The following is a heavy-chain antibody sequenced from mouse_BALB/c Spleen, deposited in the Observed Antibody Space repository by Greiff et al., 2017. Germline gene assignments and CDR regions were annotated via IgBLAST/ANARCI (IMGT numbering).Heavy chain of an antibody. CDR1: GYTFTNYW. V-gene: IGHV1-63*02. D-gene: IGHD2-4*01. CDR2: IYPGGGYT. J-gene: IGHJ2*01. CDR3: ARSDVITTRNYFDY. Sequence: QVQLQQSGAELVRPGTSVKISCKASGYTFTNYWLGWVKQRPGHGLEWIGDIYPGGGYTNYNEKFKGKATLTADTSSSTAYMQLSSLTSEDSAIYFCARSDVITTRNYFDYWGQGTTLTVSA.